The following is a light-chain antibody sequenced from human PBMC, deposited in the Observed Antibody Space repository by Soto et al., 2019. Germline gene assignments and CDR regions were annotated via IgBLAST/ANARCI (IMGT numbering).Light chain of an antibody. CDR3: SSYTSSSTLGV. CDR2: DVT. CDR1: SSDVGAYNY. Sequence: SVLTQPASVSGSPGQSITISCTGTSSDVGAYNYVSWYQQHPGKAPKLMIYDVTYRPSGVSNRFSGSKSGDTASLTISGLQAEDEADYYCSSYTSSSTLGVFGGGTQLTVL. J-gene: IGLJ2*01. V-gene: IGLV2-14*01.